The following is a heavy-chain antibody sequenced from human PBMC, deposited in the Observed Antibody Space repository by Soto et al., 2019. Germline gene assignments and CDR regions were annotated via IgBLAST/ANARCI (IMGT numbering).Heavy chain of an antibody. D-gene: IGHD5-18*01. CDR2: IGYDGSNK. V-gene: IGHV3-33*01. J-gene: IGHJ4*02. Sequence: QVQLVESGGGVVQPGRSLRLSCAASGFTFSSYGMHWVRQAPGKGLEWVAVIGYDGSNKYYADSVKGRFTISRDNSKNTLYLQMNSLRAEDTAVYYCARDRNTAMVTELEPENHFDYWGQGTLVTVSS. CDR1: GFTFSSYG. CDR3: ARDRNTAMVTELEPENHFDY.